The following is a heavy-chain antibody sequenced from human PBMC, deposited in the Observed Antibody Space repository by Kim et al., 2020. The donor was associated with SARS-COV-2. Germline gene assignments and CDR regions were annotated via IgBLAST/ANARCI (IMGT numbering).Heavy chain of an antibody. CDR2: INHSGST. D-gene: IGHD6-19*01. J-gene: IGHJ5*02. V-gene: IGHV4-34*01. CDR3: ARGFAVGQWLTTHAMGWFDP. Sequence: SETLSLTCAVYGGSFSGYYWSWIRQPPGKGLEWIGEINHSGSTNYNPSLKSRVTISVDTSKNQFSLKLSSVTAADTAVYYCARGFAVGQWLTTHAMGWFDPWGQGTLVTVSS. CDR1: GGSFSGYY.